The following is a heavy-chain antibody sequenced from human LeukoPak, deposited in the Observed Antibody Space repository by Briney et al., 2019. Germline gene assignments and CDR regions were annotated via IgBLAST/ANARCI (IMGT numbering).Heavy chain of an antibody. CDR1: GGTFSSYA. D-gene: IGHD3-3*01. CDR2: IIPIFGTA. Sequence: ASVKVSCKASGGTFSSYAISWVRQAPGQGLEWMGGIIPIFGTANYAQKFQGRVTITADESTSTAYMELSSLRSEDTAVYYCARGREVGGFLMFHAFDIWGQGTMVTVSS. J-gene: IGHJ3*02. V-gene: IGHV1-69*13. CDR3: ARGREVGGFLMFHAFDI.